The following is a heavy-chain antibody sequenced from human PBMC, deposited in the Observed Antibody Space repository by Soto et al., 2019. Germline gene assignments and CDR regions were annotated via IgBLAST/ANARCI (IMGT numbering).Heavy chain of an antibody. J-gene: IGHJ3*02. D-gene: IGHD3-22*01. CDR1: GYSFTSYW. CDR2: IDPSDSYT. V-gene: IGHV5-10-1*01. Sequence: HGESLKISCKGSGYSFTSYWISWVRQMPGKGLEWMGRIDPSDSYTNYSPSFQGHVTISADKSISTAYLQWSSLKASDTAMYYCARPLYYYHSSGYSSRGAFDIWGQGTMVTVSS. CDR3: ARPLYYYHSSGYSSRGAFDI.